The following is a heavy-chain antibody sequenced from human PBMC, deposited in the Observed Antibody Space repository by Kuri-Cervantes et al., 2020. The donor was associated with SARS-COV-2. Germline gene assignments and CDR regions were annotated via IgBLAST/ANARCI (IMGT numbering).Heavy chain of an antibody. V-gene: IGHV3-21*01. CDR2: ISSSSSYI. J-gene: IGHJ3*02. CDR1: GFTFSSYS. CDR3: ARERGSSWYSSKAFDI. Sequence: GESLKISCAASGFTFSSYSMNWVRQAPGKGLEWVSSISSSSSYIYYADSVKGRFTISRDNAKNSLYLQMNSLRAEDTVVYYCARERGSSWYSSKAFDIWGQGTMVTVSS. D-gene: IGHD6-13*01.